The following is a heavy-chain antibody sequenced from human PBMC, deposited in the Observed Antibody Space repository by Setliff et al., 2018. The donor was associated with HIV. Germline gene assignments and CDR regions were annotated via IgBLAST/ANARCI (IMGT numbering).Heavy chain of an antibody. V-gene: IGHV1-2*02. J-gene: IGHJ6*03. D-gene: IGHD6-19*01. Sequence: GASVKVSCKAPGFSFDDYYIHWVRQAPGQGLEWMGCVIPNSGKTYYARNSLYLEMNSLRADDTAVYYCAKRGYVSAWYDEPVQFYQHMDVWGKGTAVTVSS. CDR2: VIPNSGKT. CDR1: GFSFDDYY. CDR3: QFYQHMDV.